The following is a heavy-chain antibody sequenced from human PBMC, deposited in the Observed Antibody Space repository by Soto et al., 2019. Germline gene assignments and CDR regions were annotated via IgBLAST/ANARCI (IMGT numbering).Heavy chain of an antibody. Sequence: GGSLRLSCAASGFTFSSYGMHWVRQAPGKGLEWVAVIWYDGSNKFYADSVKGRFTISRDNSKNTLYLQMNSLRAEDTAVYYCARGEGSGSYGMDVWGQGTTVTVSS. CDR2: IWYDGSNK. D-gene: IGHD3-10*01. CDR1: GFTFSSYG. J-gene: IGHJ6*02. CDR3: ARGEGSGSYGMDV. V-gene: IGHV3-33*01.